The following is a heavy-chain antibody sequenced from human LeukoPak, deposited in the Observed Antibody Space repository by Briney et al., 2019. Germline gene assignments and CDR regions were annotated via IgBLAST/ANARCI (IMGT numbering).Heavy chain of an antibody. CDR2: INSDGSGT. Sequence: GGSLRLSCAASGFTFSSYSMNWVRQAPGKGLLWVSRINSDGSGTTYADSVKGRFSISRDNAKNTLFLHMNSLRAEDTGVYYCARGINSGWYSPGIDYWGQGTLVTVYS. V-gene: IGHV3-74*01. CDR3: ARGINSGWYSPGIDY. D-gene: IGHD6-19*01. CDR1: GFTFSSYS. J-gene: IGHJ4*02.